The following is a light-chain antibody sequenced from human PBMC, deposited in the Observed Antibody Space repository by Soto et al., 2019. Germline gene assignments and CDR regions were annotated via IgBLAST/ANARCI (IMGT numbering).Light chain of an antibody. V-gene: IGKV3-15*01. CDR3: QQYNDWPPYT. J-gene: IGKJ2*01. Sequence: EIMMTQSPATLSVSPGERATLSCRASQRVSSNLAWYQQKPGQAPGLLIYDASTRATGVPARFSGSGSGTEFTLTISSLQSEDFAVYYCQQYNDWPPYTFGQGTKLEIK. CDR1: QRVSSN. CDR2: DAS.